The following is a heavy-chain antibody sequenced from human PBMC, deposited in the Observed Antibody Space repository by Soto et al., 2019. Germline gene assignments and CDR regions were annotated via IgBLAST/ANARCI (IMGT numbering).Heavy chain of an antibody. D-gene: IGHD6-13*01. CDR1: GGSISSSSYY. V-gene: IGHV4-39*01. Sequence: PSETLSLTCTVSGGSISSSSYYWCWFRHPPGKGLEWIGIIYYSGSTYYNPSLKSRVTISVDTSKNQFSLKLSSVTAADTAVYYCARTLSPIIAAAGTGDWFDPWGQETLVTVSS. CDR3: ARTLSPIIAAAGTGDWFDP. CDR2: IYYSGST. J-gene: IGHJ5*02.